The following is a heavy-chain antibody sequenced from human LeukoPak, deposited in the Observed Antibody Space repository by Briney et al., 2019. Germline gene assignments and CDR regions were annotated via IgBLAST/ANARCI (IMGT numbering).Heavy chain of an antibody. Sequence: SETLSLTCTVSGGSISSYYWGWIRQPPGKGLEWIGYIYYSGSTNYNPSLKSRVTISVDTSKNQFSLKLSSVTAADTAVYYCSGFSPRLYYFDYWGQGTLVTVSS. CDR1: GGSISSYY. V-gene: IGHV4-59*01. D-gene: IGHD3-16*01. CDR2: IYYSGST. CDR3: SGFSPRLYYFDY. J-gene: IGHJ4*02.